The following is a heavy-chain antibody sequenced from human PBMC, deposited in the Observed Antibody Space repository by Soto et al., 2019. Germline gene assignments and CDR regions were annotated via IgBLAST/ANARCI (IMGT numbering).Heavy chain of an antibody. J-gene: IGHJ4*02. CDR1: GGSISSSSYY. D-gene: IGHD1-26*01. Sequence: SXTLSLTCTVSGGSISSSSYYWGWIRQPPGKGLEWIGETHHSGRTNYNPSLKSRVTISVDKSKNHFSLKLSSVTAADTAVYYCARSEATGLDYWGKGTLVPVDS. V-gene: IGHV4-39*07. CDR2: THHSGRT. CDR3: ARSEATGLDY.